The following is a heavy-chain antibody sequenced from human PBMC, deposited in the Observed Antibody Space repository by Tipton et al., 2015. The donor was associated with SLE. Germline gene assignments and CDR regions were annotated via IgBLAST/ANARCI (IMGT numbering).Heavy chain of an antibody. CDR2: IYHSGST. Sequence: LRLSCAVYGGSFSGYYWSWIRQPPGKGLEWIGYIYHSGSTYYNPSLKSRVTISVDRSKNQFSLKLSSVTAADTAVYYCARRGSTPAAAGHDAFDIWGQGTMVTVSS. CDR1: GGSFSGYY. V-gene: IGHV4-34*01. CDR3: ARRGSTPAAAGHDAFDI. D-gene: IGHD6-13*01. J-gene: IGHJ3*02.